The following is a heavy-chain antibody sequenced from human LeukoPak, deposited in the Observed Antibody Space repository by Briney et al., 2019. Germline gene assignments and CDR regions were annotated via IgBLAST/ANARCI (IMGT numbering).Heavy chain of an antibody. CDR2: INPNSGGT. CDR3: ARDGRIAVAGTSFDP. J-gene: IGHJ5*02. D-gene: IGHD6-19*01. Sequence: ASVKVSCKASGYIFTGYYMHWVRQAPGQGLEWMGWINPNSGGTNYAQKFQGRVTMTRDTSITTAYMELSRLRSDDTAVYYCARDGRIAVAGTSFDPWGQGTLVTVSS. CDR1: GYIFTGYY. V-gene: IGHV1-2*02.